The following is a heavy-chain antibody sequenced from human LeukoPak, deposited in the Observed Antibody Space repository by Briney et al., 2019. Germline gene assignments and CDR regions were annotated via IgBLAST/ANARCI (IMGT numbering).Heavy chain of an antibody. D-gene: IGHD6-19*01. J-gene: IGHJ4*02. CDR1: GATNCRYF. CDR2: FSPGGST. CDR3: ARRYSSGWGFLF. Sequence: SETLSLTCNVSGATNCRYFWSWIRQPPGKGLEWIGYFSPGGSTKYNPSLRSRVTILEDTAKNQLSLKLTSVTPADTAVYFCARRYSSGWGFLFWGRGTLVTVSS. V-gene: IGHV4-59*03.